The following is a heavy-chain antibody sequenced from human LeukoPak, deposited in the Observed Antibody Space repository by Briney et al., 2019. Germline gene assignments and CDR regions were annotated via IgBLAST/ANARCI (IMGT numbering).Heavy chain of an antibody. CDR2: IYYNGST. CDR3: ASVPVDCSGGSCYGFDY. CDR1: GGSISSGDYY. V-gene: IGHV4-30-4*01. Sequence: PSQTLSLTCTVSGGSISSGDYYWSWIRQPPGKGLEWIGYIYYNGSTYYNPSRKSRVTISVDTSKNQFSLKLSSVTAAETAVYYCASVPVDCSGGSCYGFDYWGQGTLVTVSS. D-gene: IGHD2-15*01. J-gene: IGHJ4*02.